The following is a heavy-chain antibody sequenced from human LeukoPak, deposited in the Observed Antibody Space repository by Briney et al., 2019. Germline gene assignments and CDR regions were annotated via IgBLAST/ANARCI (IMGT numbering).Heavy chain of an antibody. J-gene: IGHJ4*02. V-gene: IGHV1-69-2*01. CDR3: ARVLWLAGPLDY. CDR1: GYTFTDYY. D-gene: IGHD6-19*01. CDR2: VDPEDGET. Sequence: GASVKVSCTASGYTFTDYYMHWVQQAPGKGLEWMGRVDPEDGETIYAEKFQGRVTITADTSTDTAYMELRSLRSDDTAVYYCARVLWLAGPLDYWGQGTLVTVSS.